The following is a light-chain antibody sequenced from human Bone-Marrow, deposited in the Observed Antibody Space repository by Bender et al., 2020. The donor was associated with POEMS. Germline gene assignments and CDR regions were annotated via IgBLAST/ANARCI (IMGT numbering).Light chain of an antibody. CDR1: SGHSTYA. J-gene: IGLJ3*02. V-gene: IGLV4-69*01. Sequence: QLALTQSPSASASLGASVKLTCTLDSGHSTYAIAWHQQQPEKGPRYLMRLNTDGSYKRGDDIPVRFSGSTSGAERHLPISNVQAEDEGDYYCQTWGAGIRVFGGGTKLTVL. CDR2: LNTDGSY. CDR3: QTWGAGIRV.